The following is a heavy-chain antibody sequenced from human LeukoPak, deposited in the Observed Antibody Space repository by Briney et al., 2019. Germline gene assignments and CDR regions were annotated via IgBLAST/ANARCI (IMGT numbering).Heavy chain of an antibody. D-gene: IGHD7-27*01. Sequence: NTGGSLRLSYAASGFTFSSFSMNWVRQAPGKGLEWVSSISSGTTYIYYADSVKGRFTISRDNAKNSLYLQMNNLRAEDTAVYYCARGTGDLDYWGQGTLVTVSS. CDR2: ISSGTTYI. J-gene: IGHJ4*02. CDR3: ARGTGDLDY. V-gene: IGHV3-21*01. CDR1: GFTFSSFS.